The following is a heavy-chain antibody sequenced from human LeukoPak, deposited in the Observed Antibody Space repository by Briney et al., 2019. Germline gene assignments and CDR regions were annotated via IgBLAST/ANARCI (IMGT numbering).Heavy chain of an antibody. V-gene: IGHV3-7*01. CDR2: IKLDGSEK. CDR1: GFTFSSYW. D-gene: IGHD3-22*01. J-gene: IGHJ4*02. Sequence: GGSLRLSXAASGFTFSSYWMSWVRQAPGKGLEWVANIKLDGSEKNYVDSVKGRFTISRDNAKNSLYLQMNSLRVEDTAVYYCAKTYYYDSRFDYWGQGTLVTVSS. CDR3: AKTYYYDSRFDY.